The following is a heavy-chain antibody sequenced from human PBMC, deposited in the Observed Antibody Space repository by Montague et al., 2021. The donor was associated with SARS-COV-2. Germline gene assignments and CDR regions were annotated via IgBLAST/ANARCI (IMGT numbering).Heavy chain of an antibody. Sequence: TLSLTCSVFGDSINNVNYFWSWIRQPAGKGLEWIGRVYISGSTDYNPSLKSRVTMLLDKSANELTLQVTSVTAADTAVYYCARVSGYGSGSSFNWFDSWGQGTLVIVSS. D-gene: IGHD3-10*01. CDR2: VYISGST. CDR1: GDSINNVNYF. J-gene: IGHJ5*01. V-gene: IGHV4-61*02. CDR3: ARVSGYGSGSSFNWFDS.